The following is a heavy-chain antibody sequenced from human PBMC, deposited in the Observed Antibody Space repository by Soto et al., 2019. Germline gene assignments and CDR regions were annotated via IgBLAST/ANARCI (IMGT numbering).Heavy chain of an antibody. D-gene: IGHD2-8*01. CDR1: GVSVGSGGYY. CDR3: ATSGVLTNSASGLDS. Sequence: SETLSLTCGVSGVSVGSGGYYWIWIRQPPGKGLEYIGYVYYTGATRYNPSLQSRVTISEDRSKNQFSLTLTSVTAADTAVYYCATSGVLTNSASGLDSWGLGKLVTVS. V-gene: IGHV4-61*08. J-gene: IGHJ5*01. CDR2: VYYTGAT.